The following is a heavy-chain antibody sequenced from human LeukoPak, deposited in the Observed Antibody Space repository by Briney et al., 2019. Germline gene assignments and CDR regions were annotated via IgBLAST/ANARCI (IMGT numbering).Heavy chain of an antibody. Sequence: PSETLSLTCSVSGDSITRRIHYWGWIRQPPGKGLEWIGTIYNSENTYYNPSLKSRVIISADASKNQLSLRLSSVTATDTAIYYCARVPRNVYYFDYWGQGILVAVSS. D-gene: IGHD1-1*01. CDR1: GDSITRRIHY. CDR2: IYNSENT. CDR3: ARVPRNVYYFDY. V-gene: IGHV4-39*01. J-gene: IGHJ4*02.